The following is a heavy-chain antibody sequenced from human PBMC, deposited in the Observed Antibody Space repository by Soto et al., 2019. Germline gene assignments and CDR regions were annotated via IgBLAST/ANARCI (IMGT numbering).Heavy chain of an antibody. J-gene: IGHJ6*04. CDR2: IWYDGSNE. CDR1: EFTFRTYA. V-gene: IGHV3-33*01. D-gene: IGHD3-10*01. CDR3: ARSQGRFYGSGSYKGLDV. Sequence: GGSLRLSCAASEFTFRTYAMHWVRQSPGKGLEWVAVIWYDGSNENYADSVKGRFTISRDNSRNTLYLQMNSLRAEDTAVYYCARSQGRFYGSGSYKGLDVWGKGTTVTVSS.